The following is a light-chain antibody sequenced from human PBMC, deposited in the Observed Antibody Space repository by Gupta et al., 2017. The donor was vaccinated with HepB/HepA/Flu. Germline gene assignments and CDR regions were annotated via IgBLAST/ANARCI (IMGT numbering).Light chain of an antibody. J-gene: IGLJ1*01. CDR3: CSYSAGATYV. CDR2: EVT. V-gene: IGLV2-23*02. Sequence: QSALTQPASVSGSPGQSITISCTGTSSDVGGYNRVSWYQQNPGEVPKLIIYEVTKRPSGFSNRFSGSKSGNTASLTISGLQTEDEGDYYCCSYSAGATYVFATGTRVTVL. CDR1: SSDVGGYNR.